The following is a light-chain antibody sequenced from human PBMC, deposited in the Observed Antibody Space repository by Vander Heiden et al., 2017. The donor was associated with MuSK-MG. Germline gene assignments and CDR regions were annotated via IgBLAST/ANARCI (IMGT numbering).Light chain of an antibody. J-gene: IGKJ5*01. Sequence: EIVLTQSPATLSLSPGERATLSCRASQSVSSYLAWYQQKPGQAPRLLIYDASNRATGIPARFSGSGSGTDFTLTISSREPEEFAVYYCQQRSNWRGITFGQGTRLEIK. CDR3: QQRSNWRGIT. CDR1: QSVSSY. V-gene: IGKV3-11*01. CDR2: DAS.